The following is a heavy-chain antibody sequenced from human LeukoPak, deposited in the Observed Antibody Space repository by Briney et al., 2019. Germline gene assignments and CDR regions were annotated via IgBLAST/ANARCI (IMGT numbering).Heavy chain of an antibody. CDR2: INPNSGGT. D-gene: IGHD3-22*01. V-gene: IGHV1-2*02. CDR1: GYTFTSYD. CDR3: ARVAKPFYDSSAPRVDYFDY. J-gene: IGHJ4*02. Sequence: GASVKVSCKASGYTFTSYDINWVRQATGQGLEWMGWINPNSGGTNYAQKFQGRVTMTRDTSISTAYMELSRLRSDGTAVYYCARVAKPFYDSSAPRVDYFDYWGQGTLVTVSS.